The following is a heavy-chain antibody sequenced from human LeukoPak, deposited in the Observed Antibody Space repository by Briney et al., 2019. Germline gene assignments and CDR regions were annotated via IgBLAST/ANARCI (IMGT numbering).Heavy chain of an antibody. Sequence: GESLKISCKGSGYSFTSYWIGWVRQMPGKGLEWMGIIYPGDSDTRYSPSFQGQVTISADKSISTAYLQWSSLKASDTAMYYCARQNYGILTGYYRKNWFDPWGQGTLVTVSS. D-gene: IGHD3-9*01. J-gene: IGHJ5*02. CDR1: GYSFTSYW. CDR2: IYPGDSDT. V-gene: IGHV5-51*01. CDR3: ARQNYGILTGYYRKNWFDP.